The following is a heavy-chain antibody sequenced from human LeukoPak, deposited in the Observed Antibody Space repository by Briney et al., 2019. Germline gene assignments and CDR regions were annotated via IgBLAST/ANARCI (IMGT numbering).Heavy chain of an antibody. V-gene: IGHV3-11*01. D-gene: IGHD2-2*01. Sequence: PGGSLRLSCAASGFTFSDYYMGWIRQAPGKGLEWVSYISSSGSTIYYADSVEGRFTISRDNAKNSLYLQMNSLRAEDTAVYYCARVPSYYYYMDVWGKGTTVTVSS. CDR2: ISSSGSTI. CDR3: ARVPSYYYYMDV. CDR1: GFTFSDYY. J-gene: IGHJ6*03.